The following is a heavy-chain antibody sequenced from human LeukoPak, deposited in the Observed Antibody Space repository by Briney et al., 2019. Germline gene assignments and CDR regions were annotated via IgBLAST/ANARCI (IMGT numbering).Heavy chain of an antibody. Sequence: TSGGSLRLSCAASGFTFSSYWMSWVRQPPGKGLEWIGSIYYSGSTYYNPSLKSRVTISVDTSKNQFSLKLSSVTAADTAVYYCARDRGYSSFDYWGQGTLVTVSS. J-gene: IGHJ4*02. CDR3: ARDRGYSSFDY. D-gene: IGHD6-19*01. CDR1: GFTFSSYW. V-gene: IGHV4-39*02. CDR2: IYYSGST.